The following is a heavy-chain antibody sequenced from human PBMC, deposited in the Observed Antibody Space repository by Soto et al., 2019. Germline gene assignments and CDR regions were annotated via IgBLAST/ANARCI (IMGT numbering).Heavy chain of an antibody. J-gene: IGHJ5*02. V-gene: IGHV1-69*01. D-gene: IGHD2-2*02. CDR1: GGTFSSYA. Sequence: QVQLVQSGAEVKKPGSSVKVSCKASGGTFSSYAISWVRQAPGLGLEWMGGIIPIFGTANYAQKFQGRVTITADESTSTAYMELSSLRSEDTAVYYCARDKRIVVVPAAIPGGWFDPWGQGTLVTVSS. CDR3: ARDKRIVVVPAAIPGGWFDP. CDR2: IIPIFGTA.